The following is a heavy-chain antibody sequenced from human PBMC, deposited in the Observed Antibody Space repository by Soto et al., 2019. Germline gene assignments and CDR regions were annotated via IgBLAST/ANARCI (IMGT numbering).Heavy chain of an antibody. CDR1: VGSFSGYY. Sequence: SETLSLTCAVYVGSFSGYYWSWIRHPPGKGLEWIGEINHSGSTNYNPSLKSRVTISVGTSKNQFSLKLSSVTAADTAVYYCARAQVLKRNWFEPWGQVTLVTVS. CDR3: ARAQVLKRNWFEP. V-gene: IGHV4-34*01. CDR2: INHSGST. J-gene: IGHJ5*02.